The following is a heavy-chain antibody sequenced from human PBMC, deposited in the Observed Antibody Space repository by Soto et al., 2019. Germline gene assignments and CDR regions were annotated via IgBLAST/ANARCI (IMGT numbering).Heavy chain of an antibody. CDR3: VRDRPGERNDLDS. CDR1: GWRLTDTW. V-gene: IGHV3-74*01. Sequence: PVGSLRLSCTVSGWRLTDTWIHWVRQVPGKGLVWVSLINLDGTYTTYADSVKGRFTISRDNAKNTAYLQMNSLRAEDSAVYYCVRDRPGERNDLDSWGQGTLVTVSS. D-gene: IGHD1-1*01. CDR2: INLDGTYT. J-gene: IGHJ4*02.